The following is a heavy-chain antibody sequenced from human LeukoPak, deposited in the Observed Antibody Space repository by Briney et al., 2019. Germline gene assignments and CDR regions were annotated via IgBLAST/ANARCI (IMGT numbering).Heavy chain of an antibody. Sequence: PAGTLTLSCAASGVTFSSYSMSWVRQPPGKGLEWVASISSSSSYIYYASSEKGRFTISRDNAKNSLYLQMNSLRGEDTAVYYCARAISSSWSGRDYGMDVWGQGTTVTVSS. V-gene: IGHV3-21*01. CDR1: GVTFSSYS. J-gene: IGHJ6*02. D-gene: IGHD6-13*01. CDR3: ARAISSSWSGRDYGMDV. CDR2: ISSSSSYI.